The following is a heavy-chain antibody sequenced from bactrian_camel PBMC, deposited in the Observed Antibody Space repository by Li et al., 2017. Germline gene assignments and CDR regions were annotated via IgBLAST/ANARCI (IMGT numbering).Heavy chain of an antibody. J-gene: IGHJ4*01. CDR3: VKPNPDARGGFDH. Sequence: QLVESGGGLVQAGGSLRLSCAASGFTFTSYWMHWVRQGPGKGLEWVSSSSNGALSLVYADSVKGRFTISRDNAKNTVYLLMNSLKPEDTAVYYCVKPNPDARGGFDHWGQGTQVTVS. V-gene: IGHV3S25*01. CDR1: GFTFTSYW. D-gene: IGHD1*01. CDR2: SSNGALSL.